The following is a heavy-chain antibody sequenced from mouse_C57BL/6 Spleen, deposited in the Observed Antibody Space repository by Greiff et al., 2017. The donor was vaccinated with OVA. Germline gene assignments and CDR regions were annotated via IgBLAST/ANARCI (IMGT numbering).Heavy chain of an antibody. Sequence: EVMLVESGGGLVQPGGSMKLSCVASGFTFSNYWMNWVRQSPEKGLEWVAQIRLKSDNYATHYAESVKGRFTISRDDSKSSVYLQMNNLRAEDTGIYYCTENYSNYPFAYWGQGTLVTVSA. D-gene: IGHD2-5*01. V-gene: IGHV6-3*01. CDR3: TENYSNYPFAY. CDR1: GFTFSNYW. CDR2: IRLKSDNYAT. J-gene: IGHJ3*01.